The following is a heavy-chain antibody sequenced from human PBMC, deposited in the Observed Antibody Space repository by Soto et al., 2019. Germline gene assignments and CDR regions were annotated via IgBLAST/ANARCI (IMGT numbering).Heavy chain of an antibody. J-gene: IGHJ5*02. CDR1: GDTISTGGYS. D-gene: IGHD4-17*01. Sequence: QLQLQESGSRLVKSSETLSLTCAVSGDTISTGGYSWAWIRQPPGKPLEWIGHTYHSGNPYSNPSLKSRVXTXVXRXXNQVSQKLSSVTAGDTAEHYCARETYGGYVGYFDPWGQGTLVTVSS. CDR2: TYHSGNP. CDR3: ARETYGGYVGYFDP. V-gene: IGHV4-30-2*01.